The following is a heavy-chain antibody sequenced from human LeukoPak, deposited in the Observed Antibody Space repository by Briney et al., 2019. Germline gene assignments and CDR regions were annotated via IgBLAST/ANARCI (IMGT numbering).Heavy chain of an antibody. CDR2: FDPEDGET. D-gene: IGHD3-10*01. J-gene: IGHJ2*01. CDR1: GYTLTELS. Sequence: ASVKVSCKVSGYTLTELSMHWVRQAPGKGREWMGGFDPEDGETIYAQKFQGRVTMTEDTSTDTAYMELSSLRSEDTAVYYCATSGYYGSGSYLYWYFDLWGRGTLVTVSP. CDR3: ATSGYYGSGSYLYWYFDL. V-gene: IGHV1-24*01.